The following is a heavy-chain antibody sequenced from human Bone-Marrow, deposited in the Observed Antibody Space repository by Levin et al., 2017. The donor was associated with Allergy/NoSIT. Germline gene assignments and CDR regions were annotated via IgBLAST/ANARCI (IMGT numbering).Heavy chain of an antibody. CDR3: ARDRRSQVVKDAFDI. CDR2: ISTSGSTT. V-gene: IGHV3-11*01. CDR1: GFTFSDYY. J-gene: IGHJ3*02. Sequence: LPCAASGFTFSDYYMTWIRQAPGKGLEWVAYISTSGSTTYYADSVKGRFTISRDNAKNSLFLQMNSLRAEDTAVYYCARDRRSQVVKDAFDIWGQGTMVTVSS. D-gene: IGHD2-15*01.